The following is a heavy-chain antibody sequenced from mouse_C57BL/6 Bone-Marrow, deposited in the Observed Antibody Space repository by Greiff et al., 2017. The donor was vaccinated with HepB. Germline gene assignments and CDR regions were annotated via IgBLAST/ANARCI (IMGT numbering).Heavy chain of an antibody. Sequence: VQLQQSGPVLVKPGASVKMSCKASGYTFTDYYMNWVKQSHGKSLEWIGVINPYNGGTSYNQKFKGKATLTVDKSSSTAYMELNSLTSEDSAVYYCAKYYGTSWFAYWGQGTLVTVSA. D-gene: IGHD1-1*01. V-gene: IGHV1-19*01. J-gene: IGHJ3*01. CDR1: GYTFTDYY. CDR2: INPYNGGT. CDR3: AKYYGTSWFAY.